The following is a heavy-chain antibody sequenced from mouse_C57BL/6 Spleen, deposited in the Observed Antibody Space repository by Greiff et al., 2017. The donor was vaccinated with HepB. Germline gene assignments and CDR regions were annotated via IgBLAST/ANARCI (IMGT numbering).Heavy chain of an antibody. V-gene: IGHV1-9*01. CDR3: ARSPYYGSSYGYYFDY. D-gene: IGHD1-1*01. Sequence: QVQLQQSGAELLKPGASVKLSCKATGYTFTGYWIEWVKQRPGHGLEWIGEILPGSGSTNYNEKFKGKATFTADTSSNTAYMQLSSLTTEDCAIYYCARSPYYGSSYGYYFDYWGQGTTLTVSS. CDR2: ILPGSGST. CDR1: GYTFTGYW. J-gene: IGHJ2*01.